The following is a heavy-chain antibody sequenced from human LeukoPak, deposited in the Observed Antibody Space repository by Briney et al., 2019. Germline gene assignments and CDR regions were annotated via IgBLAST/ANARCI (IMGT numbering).Heavy chain of an antibody. J-gene: IGHJ3*02. V-gene: IGHV4-39*07. Sequence: PSETLSLTCTVSGGSISSSSYYWGWIRQPPGTGLEWIGSIYYSGSTYYNPSLKSRVTISVDTSKNQFSLKLSSVTAADTAVYYCARDLITMIVVPPAPPDAFDIWGQGTMVTVSS. D-gene: IGHD3-22*01. CDR3: ARDLITMIVVPPAPPDAFDI. CDR1: GGSISSSSYY. CDR2: IYYSGST.